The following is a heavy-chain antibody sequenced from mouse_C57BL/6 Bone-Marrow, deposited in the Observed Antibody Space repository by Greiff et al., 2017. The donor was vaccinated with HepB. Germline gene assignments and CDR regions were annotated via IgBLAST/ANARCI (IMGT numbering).Heavy chain of an antibody. Sequence: VMLVESGPGLVQPSQSLSITCTVSGFSLTSYGVHWVRQSPGKGLEWLGVIWSGGSTDYNAAFISRLSISKDNSKSQVFFKMNSLQADDTAIYYCARNWGNYVRYYAMDYWGQGTSVTVSS. CDR1: GFSLTSYG. D-gene: IGHD2-1*01. V-gene: IGHV2-2*01. J-gene: IGHJ4*01. CDR3: ARNWGNYVRYYAMDY. CDR2: IWSGGST.